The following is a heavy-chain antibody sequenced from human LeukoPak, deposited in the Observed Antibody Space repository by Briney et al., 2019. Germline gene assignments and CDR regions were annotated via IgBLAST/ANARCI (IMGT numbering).Heavy chain of an antibody. CDR3: ARASYSSSWYNGLVPPEYYYYYYGMDV. CDR1: GGSISSGGYY. D-gene: IGHD6-13*01. V-gene: IGHV4-31*03. J-gene: IGHJ6*02. Sequence: PSETLSLTCTVSGGSISSGGYYWSWIRQHPGKGLEWIGYIYYSGSTYYNPSLKSRVTISVDTSKNQFSLKLSSVTAADTAVYYCARASYSSSWYNGLVPPEYYYYYYGMDVWGQGTTVTVSS. CDR2: IYYSGST.